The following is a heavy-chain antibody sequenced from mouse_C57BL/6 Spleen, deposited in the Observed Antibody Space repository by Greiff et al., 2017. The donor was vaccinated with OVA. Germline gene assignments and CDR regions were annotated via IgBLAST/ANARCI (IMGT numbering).Heavy chain of an antibody. J-gene: IGHJ2*01. D-gene: IGHD1-1*01. CDR3: TTGYYGSSLDY. CDR1: GFNIKDDY. Sequence: EVQLQQSGAELVRPGASVKLSCTASGFNIKDDYMHWVKQRPEQGLEWIGWIDPENGDTEYASKFQGKATITADTSSNTAYLQLSSLTSEDTAVYYCTTGYYGSSLDYWGQGTTLTVSS. V-gene: IGHV14-4*01. CDR2: IDPENGDT.